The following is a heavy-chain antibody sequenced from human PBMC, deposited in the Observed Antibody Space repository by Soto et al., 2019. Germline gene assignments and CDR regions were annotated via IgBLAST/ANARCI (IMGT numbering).Heavy chain of an antibody. CDR2: IYYSGST. V-gene: IGHV4-31*03. CDR1: GGSISSGGYY. J-gene: IGHJ5*02. Sequence: SETLSLTCTVPGGSISSGGYYWSWIRQHPGKGLEWIGYIYYSGSTYYNPSLKSRVTISVDTSKNQFSLKLSSVTAADTAVYYCARGGYCSSTSCPTQNNWFDPWGQGTLVTVSS. CDR3: ARGGYCSSTSCPTQNNWFDP. D-gene: IGHD2-2*01.